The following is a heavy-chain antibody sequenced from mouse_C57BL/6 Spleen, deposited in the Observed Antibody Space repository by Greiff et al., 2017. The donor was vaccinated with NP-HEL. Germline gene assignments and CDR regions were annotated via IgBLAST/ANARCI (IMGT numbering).Heavy chain of an antibody. Sequence: VQLQQSGPGLVKPSQSLSLTCSVTGYSITSGYYWNWIRQFPGNKLEWMGYISYDGSNNYNPSLKNRISITRDTSKNQFFLKLNSVTTEDTATYYCARGLIYYDYDVVFDYWGQGTTLTVSS. D-gene: IGHD2-4*01. V-gene: IGHV3-6*01. CDR1: GYSITSGYY. CDR3: ARGLIYYDYDVVFDY. CDR2: ISYDGSN. J-gene: IGHJ2*01.